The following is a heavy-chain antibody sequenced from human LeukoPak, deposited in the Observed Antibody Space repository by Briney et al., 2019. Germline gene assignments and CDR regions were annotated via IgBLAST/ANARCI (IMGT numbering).Heavy chain of an antibody. CDR2: INPNSGGT. J-gene: IGHJ4*02. V-gene: IGHV1-2*02. CDR1: GYTFTGYC. D-gene: IGHD3-9*01. CDR3: ARGYDILTGYYSFDY. Sequence: ASVKVSCKASGYTFTGYCMHWVRQAPGQGLEWMGWINPNSGGTNYAQKSQGRVTMTRDTSISTAYMELSRLRSDDTAVYYCARGYDILTGYYSFDYWGQGTLVTVSS.